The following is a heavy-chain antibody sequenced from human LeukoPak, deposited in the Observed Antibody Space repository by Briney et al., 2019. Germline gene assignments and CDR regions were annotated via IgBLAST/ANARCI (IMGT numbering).Heavy chain of an antibody. J-gene: IGHJ4*02. D-gene: IGHD6-6*01. CDR3: AREARAPPDF. CDR1: GYRFSGHY. Sequence: TGGSLRLSCAASGYRFSGHYMSWIRQAPGKGLEWISYITNSGDFVNYADSVKGRFTISRDNAKNSLYLQMNSLRAEDTAVYYCAREARAPPDFWGQGTVVTVSS. V-gene: IGHV3-11*01. CDR2: ITNSGDFV.